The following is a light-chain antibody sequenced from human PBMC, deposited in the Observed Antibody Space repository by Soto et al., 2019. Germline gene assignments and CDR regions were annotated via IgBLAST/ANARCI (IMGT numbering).Light chain of an antibody. J-gene: IGKJ5*01. Sequence: DVVMTQSPDSLAVSLGERATINCKSSQTVLYSANNKNCLAWFQQKPGQPPKLLIYWASTRESGVPDRFSGSGSGTDFTLTISSLQAEDVAVYYCQQYYSVPITFGQGTRLEIK. CDR3: QQYYSVPIT. CDR1: QTVLYSANNKNC. CDR2: WAS. V-gene: IGKV4-1*01.